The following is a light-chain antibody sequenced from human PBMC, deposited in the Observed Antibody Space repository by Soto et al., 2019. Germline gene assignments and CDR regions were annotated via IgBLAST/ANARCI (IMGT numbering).Light chain of an antibody. CDR3: QQYGSSRFT. J-gene: IGKJ3*01. Sequence: EIVLTQSPGTLSLSPGERATLSCRASQSVSSSYLSWYQQQPGQAPRLLIYGASSRATGIPDRFSGSGSGTDCTLTIIRLEPEDFAVYYCQQYGSSRFTFGPGTNVDIK. CDR1: QSVSSSY. V-gene: IGKV3-20*01. CDR2: GAS.